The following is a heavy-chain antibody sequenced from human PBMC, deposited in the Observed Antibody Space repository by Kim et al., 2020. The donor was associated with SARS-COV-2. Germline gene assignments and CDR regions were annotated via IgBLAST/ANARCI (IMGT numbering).Heavy chain of an antibody. CDR3: TTGDFWSGYYTLNPDY. D-gene: IGHD3-3*01. J-gene: IGHJ4*02. Sequence: PVKGRFTISRDDSKNTLYLQMNSLKTEDTAVYYCTTGDFWSGYYTLNPDYWGQGTLVTVSS. V-gene: IGHV3-15*01.